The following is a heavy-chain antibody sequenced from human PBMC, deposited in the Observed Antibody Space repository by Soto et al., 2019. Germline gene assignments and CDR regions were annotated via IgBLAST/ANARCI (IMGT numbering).Heavy chain of an antibody. V-gene: IGHV3-30-3*02. CDR3: ARGLVVTAKGWFDL. D-gene: IGHD2-21*02. CDR1: GFTFSSYS. J-gene: IGHJ5*02. Sequence: QQQLVESGGGVVQRGESLRLSCAASGFTFSSYSMNWVRQSPGKGREWVAVISYDGNRIYYADSVKGRFTISRDNAKNTMFLQMSGLRPEDTAVYYCARGLVVTAKGWFDLWGQGTQVTVSS. CDR2: ISYDGNRI.